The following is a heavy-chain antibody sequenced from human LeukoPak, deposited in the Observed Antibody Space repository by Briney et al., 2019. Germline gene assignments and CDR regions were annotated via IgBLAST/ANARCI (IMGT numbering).Heavy chain of an antibody. V-gene: IGHV4-38-2*02. CDR3: ARESHTVTSFDY. Sequence: PSETLSLTCAVSGYSISSGYYWGWIRQPPGKGLEWIGSIYHSGTTNYNPSLKSRVTISVDTSKNQFSLKLSSVTAADTAVYYCARESHTVTSFDYWGQGTLVTVSS. D-gene: IGHD4-17*01. CDR2: IYHSGTT. J-gene: IGHJ4*02. CDR1: GYSISSGYY.